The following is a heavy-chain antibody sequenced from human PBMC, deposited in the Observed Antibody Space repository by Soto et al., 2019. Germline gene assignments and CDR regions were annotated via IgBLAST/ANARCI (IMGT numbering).Heavy chain of an antibody. CDR1: GFTFSSYD. Sequence: GGSLRLSCAASGFTFSSYDMHWVRQAPGKGLEWVAVIWYDGSNKYYADSVKGRFTISRDNSKNTLYLQMNSLRAEDTAVYYCARAYDSSGYYPWDAFDIWGQGTMVTVSS. CDR2: IWYDGSNK. D-gene: IGHD3-22*01. V-gene: IGHV3-33*01. J-gene: IGHJ3*02. CDR3: ARAYDSSGYYPWDAFDI.